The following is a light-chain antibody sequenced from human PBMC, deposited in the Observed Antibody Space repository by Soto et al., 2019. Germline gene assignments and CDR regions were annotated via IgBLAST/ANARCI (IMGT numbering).Light chain of an antibody. J-gene: IGKJ2*02. CDR3: QHPGT. CDR1: QSVSSN. V-gene: IGKV3D-15*01. CDR2: GAS. Sequence: EIVMTQYPATLSVSPGVRSTLSCRASQSVSSNLAWYQQKPGQAPRLLIYGASIRATGIPARFSGSGSWTEFTLSISSLQSEDFGVYYCQHPGTVGQGTKLEIK.